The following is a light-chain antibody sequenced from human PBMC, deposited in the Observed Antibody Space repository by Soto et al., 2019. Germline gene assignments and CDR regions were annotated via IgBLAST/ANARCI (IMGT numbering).Light chain of an antibody. CDR3: QQYDISPLT. CDR2: GVS. Sequence: EIVLTQSPGTLSLSPGERATLSCRASQSVSSSYLAWYQQKPGQAPRLLIYGVSSRATGIPDRFSGSGSGTDFTLTISRLEPEDFAVYYCQQYDISPLTFGQGTKVDIK. CDR1: QSVSSSY. V-gene: IGKV3-20*01. J-gene: IGKJ1*01.